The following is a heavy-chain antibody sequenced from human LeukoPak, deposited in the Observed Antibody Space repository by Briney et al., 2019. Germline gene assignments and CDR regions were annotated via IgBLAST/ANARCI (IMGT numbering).Heavy chain of an antibody. D-gene: IGHD5-18*01. Sequence: GGSLRLSCAASGFTFSSYSMNWVRQAPGKGLKWVSSISSSSSYIYYADSVKGRFTISRDNAKNSLYLQMNSLRAEDTAVYYCARVVVDTAMVTYYFDYWGQGTLVTVSS. J-gene: IGHJ4*02. CDR2: ISSSSSYI. V-gene: IGHV3-21*01. CDR3: ARVVVDTAMVTYYFDY. CDR1: GFTFSSYS.